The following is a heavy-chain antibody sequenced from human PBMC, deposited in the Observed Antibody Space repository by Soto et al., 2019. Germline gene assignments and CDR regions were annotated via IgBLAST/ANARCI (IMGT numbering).Heavy chain of an antibody. CDR1: GFTFSTYG. CDR3: ARPIYSSTTPAQY. D-gene: IGHD6-19*01. Sequence: SLRLSCAASGFTFSTYGMHWVRQAPGKGLEWVVLIWYDGGNKFYADSVKGRFTISRDNSKNTVYLQMNSLRAEDTAVYYCARPIYSSTTPAQYWGQGTLVTVSS. CDR2: IWYDGGNK. J-gene: IGHJ4*02. V-gene: IGHV3-33*01.